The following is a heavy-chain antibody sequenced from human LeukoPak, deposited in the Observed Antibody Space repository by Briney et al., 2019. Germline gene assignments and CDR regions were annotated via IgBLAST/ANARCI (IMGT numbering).Heavy chain of an antibody. Sequence: KPGGSLRLSCAASGFTFRRYSMNWVRQAPGKGLECFSYISSSSSYIYYADSVKGRFTISRDNAKNSLYLQMNSLRAEDTAVYYCARDFYSSGWYYGMDVWGQGTTVTVSS. D-gene: IGHD6-19*01. J-gene: IGHJ6*02. CDR2: ISSSSSYI. CDR1: GFTFRRYS. V-gene: IGHV3-21*01. CDR3: ARDFYSSGWYYGMDV.